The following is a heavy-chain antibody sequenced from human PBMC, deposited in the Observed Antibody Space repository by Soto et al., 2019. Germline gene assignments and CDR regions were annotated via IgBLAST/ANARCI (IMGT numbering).Heavy chain of an antibody. V-gene: IGHV4-34*01. CDR3: ARRHDAFDI. Sequence: PSETLSLTCAVYGGSFSGYYWSWIRQPPGKGLEWIGEINHSGSTNYNPSLKSRVTISVDTSKNQFSLKLSSVTAADTAVYYCARRHDAFDIWGQGTMVTVSS. CDR2: INHSGST. J-gene: IGHJ3*02. CDR1: GGSFSGYY.